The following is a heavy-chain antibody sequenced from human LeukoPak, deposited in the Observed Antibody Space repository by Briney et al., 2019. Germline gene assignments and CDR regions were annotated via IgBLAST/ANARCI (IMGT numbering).Heavy chain of an antibody. Sequence: SETLSLTCAVYGGSFSGYYWSWIRQPPGKGLEWIGEINHSGSTNYNPSLKSRVTISVDTSKNQFSLILTSVTTTDTAVYYCARTGRRGYFDIWGRGTLVTVSS. J-gene: IGHJ2*01. CDR1: GGSFSGYY. CDR3: ARTGRRGYFDI. D-gene: IGHD1-14*01. V-gene: IGHV4-34*01. CDR2: INHSGST.